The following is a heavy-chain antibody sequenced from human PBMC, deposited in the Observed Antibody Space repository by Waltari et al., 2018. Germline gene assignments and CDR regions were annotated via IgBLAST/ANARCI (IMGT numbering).Heavy chain of an antibody. D-gene: IGHD2-15*01. CDR1: GYTFTDYF. J-gene: IGHJ4*02. CDR2: INPRSGVK. CDR3: ARDRRVDGVVDYDY. Sequence: QVQLVQSGAEVRKPGASVRVSCKASGYTFTDYFLHWFRHAPGQRREWMGWINPRSGVKSYAQKFQGRVTMTRDRSFGTVYIDLSSLKSDDTALYYCARDRRVDGVVDYDYWGQGTLVTVSS. V-gene: IGHV1-2*02.